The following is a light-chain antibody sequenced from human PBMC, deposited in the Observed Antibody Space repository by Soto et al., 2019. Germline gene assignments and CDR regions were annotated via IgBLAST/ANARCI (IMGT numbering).Light chain of an antibody. Sequence: DIVMTQSPATLSVSPGERATLSCRASQSVSISLAWYQQKPGQAPRLLIYGASTRATGIPARFSGSWSGTEFTLTISSLQSEYFAVYYCQQYHKWPPYTFGQGTKLEIK. V-gene: IGKV3-15*01. J-gene: IGKJ2*01. CDR1: QSVSIS. CDR2: GAS. CDR3: QQYHKWPPYT.